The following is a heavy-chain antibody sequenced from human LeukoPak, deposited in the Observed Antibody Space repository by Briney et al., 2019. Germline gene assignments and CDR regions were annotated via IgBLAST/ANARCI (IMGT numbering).Heavy chain of an antibody. CDR2: INAGNGNT. Sequence: ASVKFSCKASGYTCPSYAMHWVRQAPGQRLEWMGWINAGNGNTKYSQKFQGRVTITRDTSASTAYMELSSLRSEDTAVYYCARSIAAAALNWFDPWGQGTLVTVSS. CDR3: ARSIAAAALNWFDP. CDR1: GYTCPSYA. J-gene: IGHJ5*02. D-gene: IGHD6-13*01. V-gene: IGHV1-3*01.